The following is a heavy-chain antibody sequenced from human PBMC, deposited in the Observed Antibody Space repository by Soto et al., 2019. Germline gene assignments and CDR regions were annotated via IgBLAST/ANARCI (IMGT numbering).Heavy chain of an antibody. J-gene: IGHJ4*02. Sequence: PGGSLRLSCAASGFTFSSYGMHWVRQAPCKGLEWVAVIWYDGSNKYYADSVKGRFTISRDNSKNTLYLQMNSLRAEDTAVYYCARDGEDYDFWSGYFYWGQGTLVTVSS. CDR3: ARDGEDYDFWSGYFY. D-gene: IGHD3-3*01. V-gene: IGHV3-33*01. CDR2: IWYDGSNK. CDR1: GFTFSSYG.